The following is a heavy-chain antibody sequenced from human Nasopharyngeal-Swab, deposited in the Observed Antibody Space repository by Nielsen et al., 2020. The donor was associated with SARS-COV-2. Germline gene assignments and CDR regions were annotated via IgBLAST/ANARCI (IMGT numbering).Heavy chain of an antibody. J-gene: IGHJ4*02. CDR2: IIPIFGTA. Sequence: VRQAPGKGLEGMGGIIPIFGTANYAQKCQGRVTITADESTSTAYMELSSLRSEDTAVYYCASSAIWFGEFPFDYWGQGTLVTVSS. CDR3: ASSAIWFGEFPFDY. V-gene: IGHV1-69*01. D-gene: IGHD3-10*01.